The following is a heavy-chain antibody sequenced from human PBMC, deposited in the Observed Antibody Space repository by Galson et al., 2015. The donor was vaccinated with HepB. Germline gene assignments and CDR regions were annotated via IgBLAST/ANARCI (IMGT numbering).Heavy chain of an antibody. CDR2: IDWDDDK. J-gene: IGHJ3*02. D-gene: IGHD1-26*01. V-gene: IGHV2-70*01. Sequence: PALVKPTQTPTLTCTFSGFSLSTSGMCVSWIRQPPGKALEWLALIDWDDDKYYSTSLKTRLTISKDTSKNQVVLTMTNMDPVDTATYYCARILSGGSGPFDAFDIWGQGTMVTVSS. CDR1: GFSLSTSGMC. CDR3: ARILSGGSGPFDAFDI.